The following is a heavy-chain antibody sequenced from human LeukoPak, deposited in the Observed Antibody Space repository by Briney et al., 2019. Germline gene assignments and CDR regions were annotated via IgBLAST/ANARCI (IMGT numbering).Heavy chain of an antibody. CDR3: ARDGDGGNSDY. D-gene: IGHD4-23*01. CDR2: IIPILGIA. J-gene: IGHJ4*02. CDR1: GYSFTGYY. V-gene: IGHV1-69*04. Sequence: GASVKVSCKASGYSFTGYYMHWVRQAPGKGLEWMGRIIPILGIANYAQKFQGRVTITADKSTSTAYMELSSLRSEDTAVYYCARDGDGGNSDYWGQGTLVTVSS.